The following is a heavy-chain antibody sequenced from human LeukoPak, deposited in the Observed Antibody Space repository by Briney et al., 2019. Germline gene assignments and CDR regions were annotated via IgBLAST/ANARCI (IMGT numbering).Heavy chain of an antibody. CDR3: ARRWNYGRNYYIDV. CDR2: INDSGRI. CDR1: GGSFSNYY. J-gene: IGHJ6*03. D-gene: IGHD1-7*01. V-gene: IGHV4-34*01. Sequence: SETVSLTCAVYGGSFSNYYWSWIRQPPGKGLERIGEINDSGRINYNPSLLSRVTVSVDPSKKQFSLSLTSVTATDTAVYYCARRWNYGRNYYIDVWGKGATVSVSS.